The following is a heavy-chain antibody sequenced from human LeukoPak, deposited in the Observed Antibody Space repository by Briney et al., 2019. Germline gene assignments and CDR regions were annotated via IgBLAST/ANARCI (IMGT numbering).Heavy chain of an antibody. D-gene: IGHD5-18*01. CDR2: ISYDGSKR. CDR3: ARGNSYGYGWFDP. Sequence: GGSLRLSCVASGFTFRSYGIHWVRQAPGKGLEWVAVISYDGSKRYYADSVKGRFIISRDNSKNTVNLQINSLRAEDTAVYYCARGNSYGYGWFDPWGQGTLVTVSS. CDR1: GFTFRSYG. V-gene: IGHV3-30*03. J-gene: IGHJ5*02.